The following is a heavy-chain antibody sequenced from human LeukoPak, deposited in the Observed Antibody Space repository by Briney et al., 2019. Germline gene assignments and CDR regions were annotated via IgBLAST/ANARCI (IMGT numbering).Heavy chain of an antibody. CDR3: ARTGDSGSYEFDY. J-gene: IGHJ4*02. Sequence: GGTLRLSCAASGFTFSSYGMTWVRQAPGKGLEWVSGISGSGGSTYYADSVKGRFTISRDNSKNTLYLQMNSLRAEDTAVYYCARTGDSGSYEFDYWGQGTLVTVSS. D-gene: IGHD3-10*01. CDR2: ISGSGGST. CDR1: GFTFSSYG. V-gene: IGHV3-23*01.